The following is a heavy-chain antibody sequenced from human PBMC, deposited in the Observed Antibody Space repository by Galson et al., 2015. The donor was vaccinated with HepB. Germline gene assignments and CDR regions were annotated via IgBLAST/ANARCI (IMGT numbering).Heavy chain of an antibody. Sequence: SLRLSCGASGFTLSSYGMRCVREAPGKGLEWVAVIWYDGSNKYYADSVKGRFTISRDNSKNTLYLQMNSLRAEDTAVYYCAREQPQPGGVVVPAAMGAYDIWGQGTMVTVSS. CDR2: IWYDGSNK. J-gene: IGHJ3*02. V-gene: IGHV3-33*01. CDR1: GFTLSSYG. D-gene: IGHD2-2*01. CDR3: AREQPQPGGVVVPAAMGAYDI.